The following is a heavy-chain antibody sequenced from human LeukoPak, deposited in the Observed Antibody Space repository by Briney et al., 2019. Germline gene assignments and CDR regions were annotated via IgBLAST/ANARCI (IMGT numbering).Heavy chain of an antibody. CDR3: ARGVTNYNWFDP. Sequence: SETLSLTCTVSGGSISSYYWSWIRQPPGKGLEWIGSIYYSGSTYYNPSLKSRVTISVDTSKNQFSLKLSSVTAADTALYYCARGVTNYNWFDPWGQGTLVTVSS. J-gene: IGHJ5*02. CDR2: IYYSGST. CDR1: GGSISSYY. V-gene: IGHV4-59*12. D-gene: IGHD1-7*01.